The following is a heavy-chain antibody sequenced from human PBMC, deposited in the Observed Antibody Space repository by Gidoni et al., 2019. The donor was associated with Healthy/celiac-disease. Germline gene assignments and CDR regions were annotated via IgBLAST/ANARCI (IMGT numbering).Heavy chain of an antibody. CDR3: ARVDIVVVPAALDY. CDR1: GYSFTSDW. V-gene: IGHV5-51*01. Sequence: EVQLVQSGAEVKKPGESLTISCKGSGYSFTSDWIGWVRQMPGQGREWMWIISPGDSEPRYSPSFPGQCTISADKSISTASLQWSSLKAPDTGMYYCARVDIVVVPAALDYWGQGTLVTVSS. CDR2: ISPGDSEP. D-gene: IGHD2-2*01. J-gene: IGHJ4*02.